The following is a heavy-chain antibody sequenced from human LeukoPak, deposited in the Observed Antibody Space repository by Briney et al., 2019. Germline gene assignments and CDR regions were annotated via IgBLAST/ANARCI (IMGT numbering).Heavy chain of an antibody. CDR3: ARDKSYCSSTSCYYYFDY. CDR2: IYYSGST. D-gene: IGHD2-2*01. Sequence: SETLSLTCTVSGGSISSGDYYWSWIRQPPGKGLEWIVYIYYSGSTYYNPSLKSRVTISVDTSKNQFSLKLSSVTAADTAVYYCARDKSYCSSTSCYYYFDYWGQGTLVTVSS. J-gene: IGHJ4*02. V-gene: IGHV4-30-4*08. CDR1: GGSISSGDYY.